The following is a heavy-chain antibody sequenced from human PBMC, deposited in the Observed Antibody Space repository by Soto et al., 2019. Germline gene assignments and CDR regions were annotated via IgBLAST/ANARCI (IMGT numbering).Heavy chain of an antibody. CDR1: VGSIFISY. CDR2: VYYSGST. CDR3: ARVPDAPSWFDP. V-gene: IGHV4-59*01. Sequence: SETLSVTCTFSVGSIFISYWTRIRQPPGKGLEWIGNVYYSGSTNYNPSLKSRITISVDTSKNQFSLNLSSVTAADTAVYYCARVPDAPSWFDPWGQGTLVTVSS. J-gene: IGHJ5*02.